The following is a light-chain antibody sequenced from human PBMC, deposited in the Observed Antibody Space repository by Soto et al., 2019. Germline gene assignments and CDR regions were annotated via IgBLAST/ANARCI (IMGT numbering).Light chain of an antibody. V-gene: IGKV1-5*03. J-gene: IGKJ2*01. CDR1: QCISSW. CDR3: QQYNCYPYT. Sequence: DIQMTQSPSTLSASVGDRVTITSRASQCISSWVAWYQQKLGKAPKLLIYKASSLESGVPSRFSGSGSGTDFTLTISSLQPDDFATYYCQQYNCYPYTFGQGTKLEIK. CDR2: KAS.